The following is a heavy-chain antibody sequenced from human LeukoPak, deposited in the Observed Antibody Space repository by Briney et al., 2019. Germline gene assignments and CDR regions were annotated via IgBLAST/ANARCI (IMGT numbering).Heavy chain of an antibody. CDR2: IYPGDSDT. CDR3: ARHGASMVRGVDKYYYYYYGMDV. CDR1: AHSFTSYW. J-gene: IGHJ6*02. Sequence: GESLKISCQASAHSFTSYWIGWVRQMPGKGLEWMGIIYPGDSDTRYSPSFQGQVTISADKSISTAYLQWSSLKASDTAMYYCARHGASMVRGVDKYYYYYYGMDVWGQGTTVTVSS. V-gene: IGHV5-51*01. D-gene: IGHD3-10*01.